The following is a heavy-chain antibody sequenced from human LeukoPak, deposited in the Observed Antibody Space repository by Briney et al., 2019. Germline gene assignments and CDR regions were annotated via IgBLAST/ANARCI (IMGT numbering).Heavy chain of an antibody. CDR1: GFTFSSYA. V-gene: IGHV3-23*01. Sequence: GGSLRLSCAASGFTFSSYAMSWVRQAPGKGLEWVSAISGSGGSTYYADSVKGRFTISRDNSKNTLYLQMNSLRAEDTAVYYCARAPYSSGWYLRYYFDYWGQGTLVTVSS. CDR3: ARAPYSSGWYLRYYFDY. J-gene: IGHJ4*02. CDR2: ISGSGGST. D-gene: IGHD6-19*01.